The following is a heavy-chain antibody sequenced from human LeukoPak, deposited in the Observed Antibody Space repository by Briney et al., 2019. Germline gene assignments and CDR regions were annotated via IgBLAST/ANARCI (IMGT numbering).Heavy chain of an antibody. CDR1: GGPISSGGYY. CDR2: IYYSGST. J-gene: IGHJ4*02. CDR3: AREWAKNLNFDY. V-gene: IGHV4-31*03. Sequence: SQTLSLTCTVSGGPISSGGYYWSWIRQHPGKSLEWIGYIYYSGSTYYNPSLKSRVTISVDTSKNQFSLKLSSVTAADTAVYYCAREWAKNLNFDYWGQGTLVTVSS.